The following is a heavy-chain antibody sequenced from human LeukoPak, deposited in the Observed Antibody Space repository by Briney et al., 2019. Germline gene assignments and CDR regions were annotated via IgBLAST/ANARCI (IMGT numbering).Heavy chain of an antibody. CDR3: ARDGALAPQYYYDSSENY. Sequence: SETLSLTCSVSGDSISSNSYYWGWIRQSPGKGLEWIGSIFHSGKTYYNPSFKSRVIMSVDTSKNQFSVDLNSVTAADTAVYYCARDGALAPQYYYDSSENYWGQGTLVTVSS. CDR1: GDSISSNSYY. D-gene: IGHD3-22*01. CDR2: IFHSGKT. J-gene: IGHJ4*02. V-gene: IGHV4-39*07.